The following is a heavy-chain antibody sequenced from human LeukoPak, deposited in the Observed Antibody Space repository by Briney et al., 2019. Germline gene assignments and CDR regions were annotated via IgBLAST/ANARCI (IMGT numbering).Heavy chain of an antibody. CDR1: GYTFTPYY. CDR2: ITPNSGGT. CDR3: APGADAGQISYPAFDI. V-gene: IGHV1-2*02. D-gene: IGHD1-14*01. Sequence: GASVKVSCKASGYTFTPYYVHWVRQAPGQGLEWMGWITPNSGGTKYAQKFQGRVTMTRDTSISTAYMELSGLRSDDTAVYYCAPGADAGQISYPAFDIWGQGTMVTVSS. J-gene: IGHJ3*02.